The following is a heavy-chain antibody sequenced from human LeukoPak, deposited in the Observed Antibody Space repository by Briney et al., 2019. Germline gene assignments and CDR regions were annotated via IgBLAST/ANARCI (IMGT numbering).Heavy chain of an antibody. J-gene: IGHJ4*02. CDR3: AKDGHPTWYGSGSCLDY. V-gene: IGHV3-23*01. D-gene: IGHD3-10*01. CDR1: GFTFSSYA. CDR2: ISGSGGST. Sequence: PGGSLRLSCAASGFTFSSYAMSWVRQAPGKGLEWVSAISGSGGSTYYADSVKGRFTISRDNSKNTLYLQMNSLRAEDTAVYYCAKDGHPTWYGSGSCLDYWGQGTLVTVSS.